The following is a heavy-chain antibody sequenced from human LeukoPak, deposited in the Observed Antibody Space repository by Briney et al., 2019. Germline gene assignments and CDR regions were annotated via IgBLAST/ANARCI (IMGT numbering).Heavy chain of an antibody. Sequence: GGPLRLSCAASGFSFSSYAMSWVRQAPEKGLEWVSGISGGSGDTTQYVGSVKGRFTISRDNSKNTLYLHMNSLRAEDTAVYYCAKGGGSTTWYFDYWGQGTLVTVSS. CDR2: ISGGSGDTT. V-gene: IGHV3-23*01. CDR1: GFSFSSYA. CDR3: AKGGGSTTWYFDY. J-gene: IGHJ4*02. D-gene: IGHD2-2*01.